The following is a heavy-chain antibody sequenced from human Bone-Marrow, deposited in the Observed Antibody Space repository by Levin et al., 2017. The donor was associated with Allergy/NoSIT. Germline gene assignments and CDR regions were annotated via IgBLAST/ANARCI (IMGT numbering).Heavy chain of an antibody. Sequence: GGSLRLSCAVSGFTFSSYWMTWVRQAPGKGLEWVANIKQDGSETYYVDSVKGRFTISRDNAKSSLYLQMNSLRAEDTAMYYCARAGSGWPDWYFDLWGRGTLVTVSS. CDR3: ARAGSGWPDWYFDL. V-gene: IGHV3-7*04. J-gene: IGHJ2*01. CDR2: IKQDGSET. D-gene: IGHD6-19*01. CDR1: GFTFSSYW.